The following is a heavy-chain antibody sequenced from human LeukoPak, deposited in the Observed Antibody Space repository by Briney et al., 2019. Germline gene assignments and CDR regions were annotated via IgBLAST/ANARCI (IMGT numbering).Heavy chain of an antibody. J-gene: IGHJ4*02. Sequence: GGSLRLSCAASGLTFSSYSMNWVRQAPGKGLEWVSSMSGDSSYRYYAHSVKGRFTISRDNAKNSLYLQMNSLRAEDTAVYYCARDGDGSNFDYWGQGTLVTVSS. CDR1: GLTFSSYS. CDR3: ARDGDGSNFDY. D-gene: IGHD5-24*01. V-gene: IGHV3-21*01. CDR2: MSGDSSYR.